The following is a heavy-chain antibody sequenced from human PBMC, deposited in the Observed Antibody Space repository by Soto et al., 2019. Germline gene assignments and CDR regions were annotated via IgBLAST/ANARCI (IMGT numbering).Heavy chain of an antibody. V-gene: IGHV3-11*01. CDR3: ARGTTDYVV. CDR1: GFTFSDFS. J-gene: IGHJ1*01. Sequence: QLSLVESGGGLVRPGGSLRLSCAASGFTFSDFSMSWIRQTPGKGLEWVSYISGPGNSVDYGDSVKGRFTISRDNAKNSLFLQMSGLRPDDSGIYYCARGTTDYVVWGQGTQVSVSS. D-gene: IGHD4-17*01. CDR2: ISGPGNSV.